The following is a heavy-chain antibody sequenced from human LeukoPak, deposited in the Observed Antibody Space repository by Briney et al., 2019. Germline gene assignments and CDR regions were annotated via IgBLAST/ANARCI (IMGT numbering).Heavy chain of an antibody. J-gene: IGHJ4*02. CDR2: ISGGGDIT. Sequence: GGSLRLSCPASGFNFANHDMSWVRQTPGKGLEWVSAISGGGDITYYADSVKGRFTISRDNSKDTPFLQMHSLRPGDTAVYYCVREDTPATANYWGQGTLVTISS. CDR1: GFNFANHD. V-gene: IGHV3-23*01. CDR3: VREDTPATANY. D-gene: IGHD2-21*02.